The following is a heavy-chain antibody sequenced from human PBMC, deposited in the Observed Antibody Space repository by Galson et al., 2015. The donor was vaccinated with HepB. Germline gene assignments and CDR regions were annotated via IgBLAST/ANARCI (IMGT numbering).Heavy chain of an antibody. J-gene: IGHJ5*02. CDR3: ARGGASRYSS. V-gene: IGHV4-34*01. D-gene: IGHD5-12*01. CDR2: ISPSGST. CDR1: GGSFSGYY. Sequence: ETLSLTCAVYGGSFSGYYLTWIRQAPGKGLQWIGEISPSGSTDYNPSLKSRVSMSVDTSKNQFSLKLSSVTAADTALDYCARGGASRYSSWGQGTLVTVSS.